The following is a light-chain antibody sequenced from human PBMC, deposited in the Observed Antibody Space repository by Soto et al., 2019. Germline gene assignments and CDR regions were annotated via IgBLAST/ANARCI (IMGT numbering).Light chain of an antibody. J-gene: IGKJ1*01. CDR2: KAS. CDR1: QTISSW. CDR3: LQDHDDSWT. Sequence: DIQMTQSPSTLSAFVGDRVTITCRASQTISSWLAWYQQKPGKAPKLLIYKASTLKSGVPSRFSGSGSGTEFTLTVSSLQPEDFATYYCLQDHDDSWTFGQGTKVDIK. V-gene: IGKV1-5*03.